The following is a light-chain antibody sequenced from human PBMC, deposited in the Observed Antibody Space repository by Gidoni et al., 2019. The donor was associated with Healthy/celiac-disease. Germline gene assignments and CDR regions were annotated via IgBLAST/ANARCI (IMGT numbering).Light chain of an antibody. CDR3: QSYDSSGWV. Sequence: NFMLPKPHSVSESTGKTVTISCTGSSGSIASNYLQWHQQRPGSAPTTVIYEDNQRPSVVPDRFSGPSDRSSNSASLTIPALQTEDVADYYCQSYDSSGWVFGGGTKLTVL. CDR2: EDN. CDR1: SGSIASNY. J-gene: IGLJ3*02. V-gene: IGLV6-57*02.